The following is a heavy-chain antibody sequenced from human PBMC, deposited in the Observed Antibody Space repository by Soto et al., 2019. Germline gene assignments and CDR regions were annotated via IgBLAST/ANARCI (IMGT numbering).Heavy chain of an antibody. Sequence: GGSLRLSCAASGFTFSSYGMHWVRQAPGKGLEWVAVISYDGSNKYYADSVKGRFTISRDNSKNTLYLQMNSLRAEDTAVYYCAKDGESSGWGLYYYYYGMDVWGQGTTVTVSS. D-gene: IGHD6-19*01. CDR1: GFTFSSYG. J-gene: IGHJ6*02. V-gene: IGHV3-30*18. CDR2: ISYDGSNK. CDR3: AKDGESSGWGLYYYYYGMDV.